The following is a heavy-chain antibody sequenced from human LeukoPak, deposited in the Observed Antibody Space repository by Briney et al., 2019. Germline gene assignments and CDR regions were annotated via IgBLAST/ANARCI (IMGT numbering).Heavy chain of an antibody. V-gene: IGHV3-23*01. CDR2: ISGSGGST. Sequence: GGSLRLSCAASGFTFSSYAMSWVRQALGKGLEWVSAISGSGGSTYYADSVKGRFTISRDNSKNTLYLQMNSLRAEDTAVYYCAKDNEITYYDILTGLWYFDYWGQGTLVTVSS. CDR1: GFTFSSYA. J-gene: IGHJ4*02. CDR3: AKDNEITYYDILTGLWYFDY. D-gene: IGHD3-9*01.